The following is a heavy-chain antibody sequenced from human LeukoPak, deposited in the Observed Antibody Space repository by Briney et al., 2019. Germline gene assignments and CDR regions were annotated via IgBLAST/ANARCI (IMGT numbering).Heavy chain of an antibody. CDR2: IRSKAYGGTT. CDR1: GFTFGDYA. D-gene: IGHD5-18*01. CDR3: TRDRGHRGYRKFDY. V-gene: IGHV3-49*03. J-gene: IGHJ4*02. Sequence: GGSLRLSCTASGFTFGDYAMSWFRQAPGKGLEWVGFIRSKAYGGTTEYAASVKGRFTISRDDSKSIAYLQMNSLKTEDTAVYYCTRDRGHRGYRKFDYWGQGTLVTVPS.